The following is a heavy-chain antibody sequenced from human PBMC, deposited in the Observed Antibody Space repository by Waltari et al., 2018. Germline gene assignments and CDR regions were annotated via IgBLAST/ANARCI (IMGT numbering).Heavy chain of an antibody. D-gene: IGHD1-26*01. CDR2: INPKSGGT. CDR3: ARSPIGVPVYYFNGLDV. J-gene: IGHJ6*02. CDR1: GYTFVDYY. V-gene: IGHV1-2*02. Sequence: QVQLVQSGAEVQKPGASVKVSCKASGYTFVDYYIHWVRQAPEQGLEWMGWINPKSGGTNYAQKFQARVTMTRDTSINAAYMELTRLRSDDTAVYYCARSPIGVPVYYFNGLDVWGQGTTVTASS.